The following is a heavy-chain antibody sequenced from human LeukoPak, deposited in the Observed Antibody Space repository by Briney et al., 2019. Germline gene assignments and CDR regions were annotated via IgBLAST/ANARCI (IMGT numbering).Heavy chain of an antibody. V-gene: IGHV4-4*07. CDR2: MYSSGST. CDR3: ARGVPYYDSSGYVDY. Sequence: SETLSPTCAVSGASIFSYYWSWIRQPAGKGLEWIGRMYSSGSTDYNPSLKSRVTMSVDTSKNQFSLKLSSVTAADTAVYYCARGVPYYDSSGYVDYWGQGTLVTVSS. J-gene: IGHJ4*02. D-gene: IGHD3-22*01. CDR1: GASIFSYY.